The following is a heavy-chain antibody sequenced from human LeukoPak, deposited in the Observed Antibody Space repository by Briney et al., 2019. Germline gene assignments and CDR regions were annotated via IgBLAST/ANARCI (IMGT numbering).Heavy chain of an antibody. J-gene: IGHJ4*02. D-gene: IGHD6-19*01. CDR2: ISGSGGST. CDR3: APLGGSSGWRFDY. V-gene: IGHV3-23*01. CDR1: GSTFSSYA. Sequence: PGGSLRLSCAASGSTFSSYAMSWVHQAPGKGLEWVSAISGSGGSTYYADSVKGRFTISRDNSKNTLYLQMNSLRAEDTAVYYCAPLGGSSGWRFDYWGQGTLVTVSS.